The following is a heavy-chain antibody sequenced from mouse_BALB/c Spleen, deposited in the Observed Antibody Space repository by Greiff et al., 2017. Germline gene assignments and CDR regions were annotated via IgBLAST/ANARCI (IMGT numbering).Heavy chain of an antibody. Sequence: VQLQQSGAELVRPGSSVKISCKASGYAFSSYWMNWVKQRPGQGLEWIGQIYPGDGDTNYNGKFKGKATLTADKSSSTAYMQLSSLTSEDSAVYFCARRSVGYFDVWGAGTTVTVSS. D-gene: IGHD1-1*01. V-gene: IGHV1-80*01. J-gene: IGHJ1*01. CDR3: ARRSVGYFDV. CDR1: GYAFSSYW. CDR2: IYPGDGDT.